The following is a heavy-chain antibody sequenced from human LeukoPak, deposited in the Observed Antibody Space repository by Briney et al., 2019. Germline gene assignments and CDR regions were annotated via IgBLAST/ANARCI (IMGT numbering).Heavy chain of an antibody. CDR3: ARASMDNWFDP. CDR2: IFYSGST. J-gene: IGHJ5*02. D-gene: IGHD2/OR15-2a*01. V-gene: IGHV4-39*01. Sequence: PSETLSLTCTVSGGSISSSSYYWGWIRQPPGKGLEWIGSIFYSGSTYYNPSLKSRVTISVDTSKNQFSLKLSSVTAADTAVYYCARASMDNWFDPWGQGTLVTVSS. CDR1: GGSISSSSYY.